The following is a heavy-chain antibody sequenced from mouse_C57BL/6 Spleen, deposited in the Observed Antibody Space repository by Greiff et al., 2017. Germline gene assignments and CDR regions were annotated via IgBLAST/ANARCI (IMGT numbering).Heavy chain of an antibody. Sequence: VQLQQSVAELVRPGASVKLSCTASGFNIKNTYMHWVKQRPEQGLEWIGRIDPANGNTKYAPKFQGKATITADTSSNTAYLQLSSLTSEDTAIYYCASTYYDYDGRLHAMDYWGQGTSVTVSS. CDR2: IDPANGNT. CDR1: GFNIKNTY. D-gene: IGHD2-4*01. V-gene: IGHV14-3*01. J-gene: IGHJ4*01. CDR3: ASTYYDYDGRLHAMDY.